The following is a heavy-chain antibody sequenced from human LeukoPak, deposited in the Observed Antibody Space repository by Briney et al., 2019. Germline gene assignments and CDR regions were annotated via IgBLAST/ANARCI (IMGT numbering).Heavy chain of an antibody. J-gene: IGHJ4*02. Sequence: SETLSLTCSVSGGSINNYYWSWIRQPPGKILEWMGYIYYNGYTDYNPSLRSRVTMSVDTSKNQFFLNLRSVTAADTAVYYCARIQYNGGESFDSWGQGALVTVSS. D-gene: IGHD4-11*01. V-gene: IGHV4-59*01. CDR1: GGSINNYY. CDR3: ARIQYNGGESFDS. CDR2: IYYNGYT.